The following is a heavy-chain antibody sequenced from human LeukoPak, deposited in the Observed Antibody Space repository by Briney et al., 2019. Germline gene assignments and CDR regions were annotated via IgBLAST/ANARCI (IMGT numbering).Heavy chain of an antibody. D-gene: IGHD3-22*01. J-gene: IGHJ5*02. CDR3: ARQSYDSSGYNWFDP. Sequence: GESLKISCKGSGYSFNTYWIGWVRQMPGKGLEWMGIIYPGDSDTKYSPPFQGQVTISADKPISTAYLQWSSLKASDTAMYYCARQSYDSSGYNWFDPWGQGTLVTVSS. CDR2: IYPGDSDT. CDR1: GYSFNTYW. V-gene: IGHV5-51*01.